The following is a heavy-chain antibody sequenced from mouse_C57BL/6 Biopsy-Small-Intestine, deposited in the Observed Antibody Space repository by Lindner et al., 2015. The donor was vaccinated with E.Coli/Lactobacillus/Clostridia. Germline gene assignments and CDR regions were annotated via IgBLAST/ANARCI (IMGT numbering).Heavy chain of an antibody. CDR2: ISGSSSTI. D-gene: IGHD1-1*01. J-gene: IGHJ2*01. CDR1: GFIFGDHG. CDR3: ARNYYGSGYDY. V-gene: IGHV5-17*01. Sequence: VQLQESGGGLVEPGGSLKLSCTASGFIFGDHGMHWVRQAPEKGLEWVAYISGSSSTIFYADVLKGRFTISRDNAKNTLFLQMTSLRSEDTAIYYCARNYYGSGYDYWGQSTTLTVSS.